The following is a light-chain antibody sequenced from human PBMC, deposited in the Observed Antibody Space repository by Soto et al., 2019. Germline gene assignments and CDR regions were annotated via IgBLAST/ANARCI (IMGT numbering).Light chain of an antibody. CDR3: QQYKSYPWT. J-gene: IGKJ1*01. CDR1: ESVSSW. Sequence: DIQMTQSPSTLSAFVGDRVTITCRANESVSSWLAWYQQKVGKAPNLLIYDASSLESGVPSRFSGSGSVTEFALTISSLQPDDFATYYCQQYKSYPWTFGRGTKVE. CDR2: DAS. V-gene: IGKV1-5*01.